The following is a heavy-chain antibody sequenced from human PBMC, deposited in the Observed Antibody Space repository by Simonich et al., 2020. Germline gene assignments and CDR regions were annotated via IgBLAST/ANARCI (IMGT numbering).Heavy chain of an antibody. CDR1: GFTFSSYS. CDR3: ARWIAVAGTGAYGMDV. J-gene: IGHJ6*02. Sequence: EVQLVESGGGLVKPEGSLRLSCAASGFTFSSYSMNWVRQAPGKGLEWVSSISSSSSYIYYADSVKGRLTISRDNAKDSLYRQMNSLRAEDTAVYYCARWIAVAGTGAYGMDVWGQGTTVTVSS. D-gene: IGHD6-19*01. CDR2: ISSSSSYI. V-gene: IGHV3-21*01.